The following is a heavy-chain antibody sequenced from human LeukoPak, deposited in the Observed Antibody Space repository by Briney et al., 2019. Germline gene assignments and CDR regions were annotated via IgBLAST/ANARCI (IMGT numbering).Heavy chain of an antibody. CDR1: GFTFSSYS. Sequence: PGGSLRLSCAASGFTFSSYSINWVRQAPGKGLEWVSSIRSSSSYIYYADSVKGRFTISRDNAKNSLYLQMNSLRAEDTAVYYCARRAGAYSHPYDYWGQGTLVTVSS. CDR2: IRSSSSYI. V-gene: IGHV3-21*01. J-gene: IGHJ4*02. D-gene: IGHD4/OR15-4a*01. CDR3: ARRAGAYSHPYDY.